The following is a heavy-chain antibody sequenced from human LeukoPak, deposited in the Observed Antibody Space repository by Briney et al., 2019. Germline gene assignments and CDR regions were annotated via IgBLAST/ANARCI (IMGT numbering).Heavy chain of an antibody. D-gene: IGHD3-10*01. CDR1: GGILSTYA. V-gene: IGHV1-69*06. CDR2: IITRFNTA. CDR3: ARHGSGSYYTPPLDF. Sequence: LVKVSCKASGGILSTYAISWVRQAPGPGLEWMGGIITRFNTANYAQKFQGRVTITADISTSTTYMELSSLRFEDTAVYYCARHGSGSYYTPPLDFWGQGTLVTVSS. J-gene: IGHJ4*02.